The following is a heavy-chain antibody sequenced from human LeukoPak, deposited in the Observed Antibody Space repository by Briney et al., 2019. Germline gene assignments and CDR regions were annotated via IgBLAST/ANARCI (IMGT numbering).Heavy chain of an antibody. V-gene: IGHV1-2*06. Sequence: GSVKVSCKASGYTFTSYYMHWVRQAPGQGLEWMGRINPNSGGTNYAQKFQGRVTMTRDTSISTAYMELSRLRSDDTAVYYCARPVLKGYDNCGYWGQGTLVTVSS. J-gene: IGHJ4*02. CDR3: ARPVLKGYDNCGY. CDR2: INPNSGGT. D-gene: IGHD1-20*01. CDR1: GYTFTSYY.